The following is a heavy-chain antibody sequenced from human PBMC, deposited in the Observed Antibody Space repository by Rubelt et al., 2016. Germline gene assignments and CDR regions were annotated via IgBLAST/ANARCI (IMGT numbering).Heavy chain of an antibody. V-gene: IGHV4-31*03. CDR2: IYYSGST. CDR3: ARSPVTTVTTNWFDP. J-gene: IGHJ5*02. D-gene: IGHD4-17*01. CDR1: GGSISSGGYY. Sequence: QVQLQESGPGLVKPSQTLSLTCTVSGGSISSGGYYWSWIRQPPGKGLEWIGYIYYSGSTYYNPSLKIRVTISVDTSKNQFSLKLSYVTAADTAVYYCARSPVTTVTTNWFDPWGQGTLVTVSS.